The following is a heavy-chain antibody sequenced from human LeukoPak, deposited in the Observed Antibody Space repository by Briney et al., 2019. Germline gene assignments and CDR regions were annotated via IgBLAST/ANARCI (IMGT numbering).Heavy chain of an antibody. CDR1: GYSFSSDW. CDR3: TRGCSGGSCSRDAMDV. Sequence: GESLKISCKASGYSFSSDWIAWERQMPGKGLEWMGIIFPIDSETTYSPSFQGQVTISADKSISTAYLQWSSLKASDTAMYYCTRGCSGGSCSRDAMDVWGQGTMVTVSS. V-gene: IGHV5-51*01. D-gene: IGHD2-15*01. J-gene: IGHJ6*02. CDR2: IFPIDSET.